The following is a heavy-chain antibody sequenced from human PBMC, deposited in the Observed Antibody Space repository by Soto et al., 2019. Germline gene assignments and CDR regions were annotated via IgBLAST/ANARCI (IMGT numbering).Heavy chain of an antibody. D-gene: IGHD2-2*01. CDR1: GFSLSTSGVG. Sequence: SGPTLVNPTQTLTLTCTFSGFSLSTSGVGVGWIRQPPGKALEWLALIYWDDDKRYSPSLKSRLTITKDTSKNQVVLTMTNLDPVDTATYYCAHNLPAAHHDAFDIWGQGTMVTVSS. CDR3: AHNLPAAHHDAFDI. J-gene: IGHJ3*02. V-gene: IGHV2-5*02. CDR2: IYWDDDK.